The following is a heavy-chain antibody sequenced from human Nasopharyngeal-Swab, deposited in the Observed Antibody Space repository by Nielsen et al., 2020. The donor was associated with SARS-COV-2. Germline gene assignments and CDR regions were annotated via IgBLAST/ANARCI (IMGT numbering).Heavy chain of an antibody. Sequence: SETLSLTCTVSGGSISSYYWSWIRQPPGKGLEWIGYIYYSGSTNYNPSLKSRVTISVDTSKNQFSLKLSSVTAADTAVYYCARLAGRTAFDIRGQGTMVTVSS. CDR3: ARLAGRTAFDI. CDR1: GGSISSYY. J-gene: IGHJ3*02. V-gene: IGHV4-59*01. CDR2: IYYSGST. D-gene: IGHD6-13*01.